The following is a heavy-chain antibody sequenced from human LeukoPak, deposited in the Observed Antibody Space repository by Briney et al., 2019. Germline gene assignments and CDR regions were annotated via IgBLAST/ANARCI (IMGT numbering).Heavy chain of an antibody. V-gene: IGHV3-7*01. J-gene: IGHJ4*02. CDR3: ATSKDTAGGPY. CDR2: IRQDGGAP. CDR1: GFTFTSYW. Sequence: GGSLRLSCAASGFTFTSYWMTWVCQAPGKGLEWLANIRQDGGAPYYGGSVKGRFTISRDNAEKSLFLQMNSLRAEDTAVYYCATSKDTAGGPYWGQGTLVTVSS. D-gene: IGHD5-18*01.